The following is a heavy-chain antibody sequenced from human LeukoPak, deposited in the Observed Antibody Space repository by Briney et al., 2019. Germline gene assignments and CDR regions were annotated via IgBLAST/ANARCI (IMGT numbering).Heavy chain of an antibody. J-gene: IGHJ5*02. CDR3: AVGYSYGQS. CDR2: ISNDGINR. CDR1: GLTFSSYG. V-gene: IGHV3-30*03. D-gene: IGHD5-18*01. Sequence: GRSLRLSCATSGLTFSSYGMHWVRQAPGKGLEWVAVISNDGINRHYADSVKGRFTISRDNSKNTLSLEMSDLRTEDMAVYYCAVGYSYGQSWGQGTLVTVSS.